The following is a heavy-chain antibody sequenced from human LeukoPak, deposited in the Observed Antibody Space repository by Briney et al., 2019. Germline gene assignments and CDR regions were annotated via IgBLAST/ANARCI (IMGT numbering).Heavy chain of an antibody. CDR2: FDPEDGET. D-gene: IGHD6-13*01. CDR1: GYTLTELS. V-gene: IGHV1-24*01. Sequence: ASVKVSCKVSGYTLTELSMHWVRQAPGNGLEWMGGFDPEDGETIYAQKFQGRVTMTEDTSTDTAYMELSSLRSEDTAVYYCATGYSSSWDVSNYYFDYWGQGTLVTVSS. CDR3: ATGYSSSWDVSNYYFDY. J-gene: IGHJ4*02.